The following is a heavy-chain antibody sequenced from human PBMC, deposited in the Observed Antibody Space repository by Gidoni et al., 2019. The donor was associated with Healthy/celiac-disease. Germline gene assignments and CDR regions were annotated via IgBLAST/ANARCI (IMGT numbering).Heavy chain of an antibody. CDR3: ARALGYCSSTSCYSSWFDP. J-gene: IGHJ5*02. V-gene: IGHV4-4*02. D-gene: IGHD2-2*01. Sequence: QVQLPESGPGLVKPSGTLSLTCAVSGGSISSSNWWSWVRQPPGKGLEWIGEIYHSGSTNYNPSLKSRVTISVDKSKNQFSLKLSSVTAADTAVYYCARALGYCSSTSCYSSWFDPWGQGTLVTVSS. CDR2: IYHSGST. CDR1: GGSISSSNW.